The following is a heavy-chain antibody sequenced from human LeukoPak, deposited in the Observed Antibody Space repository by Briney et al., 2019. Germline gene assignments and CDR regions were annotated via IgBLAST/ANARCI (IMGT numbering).Heavy chain of an antibody. CDR3: ANPEFTHSGSPPLPSGY. V-gene: IGHV3-30-3*01. CDR2: ISYDGSNK. D-gene: IGHD1-26*01. Sequence: PGGSLRLSCAASGFTFSSYAMHWVRQAPGKGLEWVAVISYDGSNKYYADSVKGRFTISRDNSKNTLYLQMNSLRAEDTAVYYCANPEFTHSGSPPLPSGYWGQGTLVTVSS. J-gene: IGHJ4*02. CDR1: GFTFSSYA.